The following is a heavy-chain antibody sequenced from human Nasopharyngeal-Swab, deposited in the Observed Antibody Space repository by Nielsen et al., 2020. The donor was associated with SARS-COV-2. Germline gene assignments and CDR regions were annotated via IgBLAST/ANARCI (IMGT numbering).Heavy chain of an antibody. V-gene: IGHV3-9*01. CDR2: ISWNSGSI. Sequence: GGSLRLSCAASGFTFDDYAMHWVRQAPGKGLEWVSGISWNSGSIGYADSGKGRFTISRDNAKNSLYLQMNSLRAEDTAVYYCAKDIVVVVAATPFYYYGMDVWGQGTTVTVSS. D-gene: IGHD2-15*01. CDR1: GFTFDDYA. J-gene: IGHJ6*02. CDR3: AKDIVVVVAATPFYYYGMDV.